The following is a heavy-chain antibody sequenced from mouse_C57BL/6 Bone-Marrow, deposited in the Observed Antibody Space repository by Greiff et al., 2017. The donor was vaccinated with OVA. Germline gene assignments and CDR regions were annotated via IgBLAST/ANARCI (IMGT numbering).Heavy chain of an antibody. Sequence: QVQLKQSGAELVKPGASVKLSCKASGYTFTSYWMQWVKQRPGQGLEWIGEIDPSDSYTNYNQKFKGKATLTVDTSSSTAYMQLSSLTSEDSAVYYCARKAFWGNYSWFAYWGQGTLVTVSA. D-gene: IGHD2-1*01. CDR1: GYTFTSYW. V-gene: IGHV1-50*01. CDR2: IDPSDSYT. CDR3: ARKAFWGNYSWFAY. J-gene: IGHJ3*01.